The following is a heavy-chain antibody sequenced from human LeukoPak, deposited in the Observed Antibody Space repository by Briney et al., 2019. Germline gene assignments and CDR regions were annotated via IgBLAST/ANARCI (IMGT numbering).Heavy chain of an antibody. CDR2: MNPNSGNT. V-gene: IGHV1-8*01. CDR1: GYTFTSYD. D-gene: IGHD5-12*01. CDR3: ARSHRRIEYYFDY. J-gene: IGHJ4*02. Sequence: ASVKVSCKASGYTFTSYDINWARQATGQGLEWMGWMNPNSGNTGYAQKFQGRVTMTRNTSISTAYMELSSLRSEDTAVYYCARSHRRIEYYFDYWGQGTLVTVSS.